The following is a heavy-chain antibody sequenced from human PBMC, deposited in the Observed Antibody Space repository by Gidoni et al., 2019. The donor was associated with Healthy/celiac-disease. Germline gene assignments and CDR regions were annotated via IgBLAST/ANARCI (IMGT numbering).Heavy chain of an antibody. V-gene: IGHV3-15*01. Sequence: EVQLVESGGGLVKPGGSLRLSCAASGFTFSHAWMTWVRQAPGKGMEWVGRIKSKTDGGTTDYAAPVKGRFTISRDDSKNTLYLQMNSLKTEDTAVYYCTTFRYYYDSSGSSHGMDVWGQGTTVTVSS. J-gene: IGHJ6*02. D-gene: IGHD3-22*01. CDR1: GFTFSHAW. CDR3: TTFRYYYDSSGSSHGMDV. CDR2: IKSKTDGGTT.